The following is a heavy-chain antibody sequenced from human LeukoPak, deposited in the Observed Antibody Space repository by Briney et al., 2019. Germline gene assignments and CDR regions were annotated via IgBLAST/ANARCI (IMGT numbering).Heavy chain of an antibody. V-gene: IGHV4-34*01. CDR3: ASENLGMVNGYYFDY. D-gene: IGHD3-3*01. CDR1: GGSFSGYY. J-gene: IGHJ4*02. CDR2: INHSGST. Sequence: PSETLSLTCAVYGGSFSGYYWSWIRQPPGKGLEWIGEINHSGSTNYNPSLKSRVTISVDTSKNQFSLKLSSVTAADTAVYYCASENLGMVNGYYFDYWGQGTLVTVSS.